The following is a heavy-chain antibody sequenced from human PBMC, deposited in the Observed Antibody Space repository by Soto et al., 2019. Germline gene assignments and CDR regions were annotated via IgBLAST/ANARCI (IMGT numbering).Heavy chain of an antibody. V-gene: IGHV3-48*01. CDR1: GFTFSSYS. Sequence: GGSLRLSCAASGFTFSSYSMNWVRQAPGKGLEWVSYISSSSSTIYYADSVKGRFTISRDNAKNSLYLQMNSLRAEDTAGYYCARSLMTTMRGYYYYMDVWGKGTTVTVSS. J-gene: IGHJ6*03. D-gene: IGHD4-17*01. CDR3: ARSLMTTMRGYYYYMDV. CDR2: ISSSSSTI.